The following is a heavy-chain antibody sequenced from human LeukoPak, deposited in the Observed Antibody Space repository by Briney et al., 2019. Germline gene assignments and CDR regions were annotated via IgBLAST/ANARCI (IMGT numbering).Heavy chain of an antibody. CDR2: IYYSGST. CDR1: GGSISSGDYY. CDR3: AVRPTCYYDSSGYPPFDI. V-gene: IGHV4-30-4*01. D-gene: IGHD3-22*01. Sequence: SETLSLTCTVSGGSISSGDYYWSWIRQPPGKGLEWIGYIYYSGSTYYNPSLKSRVTISVDTSKNQFSLKLSSVTAADTAVYYCAVRPTCYYDSSGYPPFDIWGQGTMVTVSS. J-gene: IGHJ3*02.